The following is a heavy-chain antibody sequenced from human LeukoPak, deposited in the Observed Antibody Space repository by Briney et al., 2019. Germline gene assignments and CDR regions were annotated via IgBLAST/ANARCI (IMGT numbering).Heavy chain of an antibody. V-gene: IGHV3-48*03. Sequence: GGSLRLSCAASGFNFGSYEMIWVRQAPGKGLEWISYISTSGSTIYYGDSVEGRFTISRDNAKNSLYLQMNSLRAEDTAVYYCGRGDYSSSWYLDHWGQGTLVTVSS. CDR3: GRGDYSSSWYLDH. CDR1: GFNFGSYE. CDR2: ISTSGSTI. D-gene: IGHD6-13*01. J-gene: IGHJ4*02.